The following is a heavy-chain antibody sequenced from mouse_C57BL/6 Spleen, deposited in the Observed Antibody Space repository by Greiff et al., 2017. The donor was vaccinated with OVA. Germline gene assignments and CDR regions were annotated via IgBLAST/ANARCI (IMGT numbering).Heavy chain of an antibody. CDR1: GYTFPSYW. Sequence: QVQLKQPGAELVRPGSSVKLSCKASGYTFPSYWMDWVKQRPGQGLEWIGNIYPSDSDTHSNQKFKDKATLTVDKSSSTAYMQLRSLTSEDSAVYYGARGGYDYDGAFAYWGQGTLVTVSA. CDR2: IYPSDSDT. CDR3: ARGGYDYDGAFAY. J-gene: IGHJ3*01. V-gene: IGHV1-61*01. D-gene: IGHD2-4*01.